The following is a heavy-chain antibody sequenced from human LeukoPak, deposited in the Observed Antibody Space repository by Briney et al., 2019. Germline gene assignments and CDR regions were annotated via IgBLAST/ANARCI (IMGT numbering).Heavy chain of an antibody. J-gene: IGHJ4*02. V-gene: IGHV3-21*01. Sequence: KPGGSLRLSCAASGFTFSSYTMNWVRQAPGKGLEWVSSIAGSSGYISYADSVKGRFTTSRDNAKNSLFLQMNNLRAEDTAVYYCARVSTGSEYFDYWGQGTLVTVSS. CDR1: GFTFSSYT. CDR2: IAGSSGYI. CDR3: ARVSTGSEYFDY.